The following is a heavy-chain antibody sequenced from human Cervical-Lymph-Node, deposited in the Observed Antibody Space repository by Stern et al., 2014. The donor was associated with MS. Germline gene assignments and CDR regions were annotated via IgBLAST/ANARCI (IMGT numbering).Heavy chain of an antibody. V-gene: IGHV3-33*01. CDR3: ARDLGYSSSPGI. Sequence: VQLVESGGGVVQPGRSLRLSCAASGFTFSSYGMHWVRQAPGKGLEWVAVIWFDGSNKYYADSVKGRFTISRDNSKNTLYLQMNSLRAEDTAVYYCARDLGYSSSPGIWAQGTMVTVSS. J-gene: IGHJ3*02. CDR2: IWFDGSNK. CDR1: GFTFSSYG. D-gene: IGHD6-13*01.